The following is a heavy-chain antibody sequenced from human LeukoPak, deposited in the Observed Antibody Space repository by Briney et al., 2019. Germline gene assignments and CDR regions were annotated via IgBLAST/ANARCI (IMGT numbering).Heavy chain of an antibody. CDR2: IGGSGTST. CDR1: GFTFSSYA. V-gene: IGHV3-23*01. D-gene: IGHD3-22*01. CDR3: AKDQGRYYDSSGYYPFDY. J-gene: IGHJ4*02. Sequence: GASLRLSCAASGFTFSSYAMIWVRQAPGKGLEWVSAIGGSGTSTFYADSVKGRFTISRDNSKNTLYLQMNSLRAEDTAVYYCAKDQGRYYDSSGYYPFDYWGQGTLVTVS.